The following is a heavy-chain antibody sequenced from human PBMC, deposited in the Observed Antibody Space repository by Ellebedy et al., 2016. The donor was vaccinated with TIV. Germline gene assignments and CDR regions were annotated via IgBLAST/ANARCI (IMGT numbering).Heavy chain of an antibody. CDR1: GGSFSGYY. V-gene: IGHV4-31*11. CDR2: IYYSGST. J-gene: IGHJ4*02. D-gene: IGHD6-13*01. CDR3: ARSAYSSTDY. Sequence: MPSETLSLTCAVDGGSFSGYYWSWIRQHPGKGLEWIGYIYYSGSTYYNPSLKSRVTISVDTSKNQFSLKLSSVTAADTAVYYCARSAYSSTDYWGQGTLVTVSS.